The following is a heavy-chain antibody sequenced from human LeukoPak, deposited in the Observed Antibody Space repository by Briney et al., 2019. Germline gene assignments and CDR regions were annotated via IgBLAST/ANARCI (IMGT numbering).Heavy chain of an antibody. CDR3: AGNGHRSVWTMIVVL. V-gene: IGHV3-48*04. CDR2: IDSSSSTI. D-gene: IGHD3-22*01. J-gene: IGHJ4*02. Sequence: PGGSLRLSCAASGFTFSSYTMNWVRQSPGKGLEWISYIDSSSSTIYYADSVKGRFTISRDNAKNSLYLQMNSLRAEDTAVYYCAGNGHRSVWTMIVVLWGQGTLVTVSS. CDR1: GFTFSSYT.